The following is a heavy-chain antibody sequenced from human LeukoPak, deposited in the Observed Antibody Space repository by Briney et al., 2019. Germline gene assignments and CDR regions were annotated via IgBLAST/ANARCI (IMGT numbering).Heavy chain of an antibody. CDR1: GYTFTGYY. J-gene: IGHJ5*02. Sequence: GASVKVSCKASGYTFTGYYMHWLRQAPGQGLEWMGWINPNNGDTKYAQKFQGRVTITTDESTSTAYMELSSLRSEDTAVYYCATGYDFWSGLVGSDNWFDPWGQGTLVTVSS. CDR2: INPNNGDT. CDR3: ATGYDFWSGLVGSDNWFDP. V-gene: IGHV1-2*02. D-gene: IGHD3-3*01.